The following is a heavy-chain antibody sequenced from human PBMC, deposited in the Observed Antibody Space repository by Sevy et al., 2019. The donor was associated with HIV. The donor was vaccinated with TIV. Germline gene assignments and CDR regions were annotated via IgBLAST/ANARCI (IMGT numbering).Heavy chain of an antibody. V-gene: IGHV3-13*01. CDR1: AFTFSSYD. CDR3: ARETAADAFDV. J-gene: IGHJ3*01. D-gene: IGHD6-13*01. Sequence: GGSLRLSCAATAFTFSSYDMHWVRQVAGKGLEWVSSIGLSSDTYFAGSVKGRFTISRENVKNYLYLQMSSLRAGDTAVYYCARETAADAFDVWGQGTFVTVSS. CDR2: IGLSSDT.